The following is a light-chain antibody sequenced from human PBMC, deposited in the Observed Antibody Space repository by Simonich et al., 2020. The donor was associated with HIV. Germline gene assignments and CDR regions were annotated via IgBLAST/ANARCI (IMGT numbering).Light chain of an antibody. V-gene: IGKV1-5*03. CDR2: KAS. CDR1: QSISSW. J-gene: IGKJ1*01. CDR3: QQYNSYPWT. Sequence: DIQMTQSPSTPSASVGDRVTITFRASQSISSWLAWYQQKPGKAPKLLIYKASSLESGVPSRFSGSGSGTEFTLTISSLQPDDFATYYCQQYNSYPWTFGQGTKVEIK.